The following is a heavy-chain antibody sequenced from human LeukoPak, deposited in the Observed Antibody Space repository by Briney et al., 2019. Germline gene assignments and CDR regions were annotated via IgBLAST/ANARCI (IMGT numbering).Heavy chain of an antibody. J-gene: IGHJ5*02. V-gene: IGHV4-59*01. CDR1: GGSFSGYY. Sequence: PSETLSLTCAVYGGSFSGYYWSWIRQPPGKGLEWIGYIYYSGSTNYNPSLKSRVTISVDTSKNQFSLKLSSVTAADTAVYYCARTGGSGSYARFDPWGQGTLVTVSS. CDR3: ARTGGSGSYARFDP. D-gene: IGHD3-10*01. CDR2: IYYSGST.